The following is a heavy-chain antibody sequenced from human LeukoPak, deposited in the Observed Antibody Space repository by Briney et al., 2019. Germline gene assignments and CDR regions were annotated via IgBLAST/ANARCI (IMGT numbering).Heavy chain of an antibody. CDR1: GFTFTSSA. D-gene: IGHD2-15*01. V-gene: IGHV1-58*02. Sequence: SVKVSCKASGFTFTSSAMQWVRQARGQRLEWIGWIVVGSGNTNYAQKFQERVTITRDMSTSTAYMELSSLRSEDTAVYYCAVAPCGGGSCHPFDYWGQGTLVTVSS. CDR2: IVVGSGNT. J-gene: IGHJ4*02. CDR3: AVAPCGGGSCHPFDY.